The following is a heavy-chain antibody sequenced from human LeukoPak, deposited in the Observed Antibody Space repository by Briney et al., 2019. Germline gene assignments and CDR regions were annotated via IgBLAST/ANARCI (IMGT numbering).Heavy chain of an antibody. J-gene: IGHJ5*02. V-gene: IGHV4-39*01. D-gene: IGHD4-17*01. CDR1: GGSFSDFY. CDR3: AAMTTVTGGGWENWFDP. Sequence: SETLFLTCTVNGGSFSDFYWGWIRQPPGKGLEWIGSIYYSGSTYYNPSLKSRVTISVDTSKNQFSLKLSSVTAADTAVYYCAAMTTVTGGGWENWFDPWGQGTLVTVSS. CDR2: IYYSGST.